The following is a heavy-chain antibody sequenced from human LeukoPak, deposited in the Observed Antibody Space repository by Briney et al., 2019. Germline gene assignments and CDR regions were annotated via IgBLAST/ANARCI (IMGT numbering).Heavy chain of an antibody. V-gene: IGHV3-64*01. J-gene: IGHJ4*02. CDR2: INRNEVDT. Sequence: GGSLRLSFAACGFTFSNYAIHWVGQAPWKGLEYVSGINRNEVDTYYAKSVKGRFTVSRDNSKNTLYLQMDTLRAEDMAVYYCAGGPGYWGQGTLVTVHS. CDR3: AGGPGY. CDR1: GFTFSNYA.